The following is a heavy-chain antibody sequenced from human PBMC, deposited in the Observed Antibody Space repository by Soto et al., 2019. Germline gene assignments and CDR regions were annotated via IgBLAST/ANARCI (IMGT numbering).Heavy chain of an antibody. J-gene: IGHJ4*02. CDR1: GDIFSGYS. D-gene: IGHD5-12*01. V-gene: IGHV1-69*06. Sequence: SVKVSCKTSGDIFSGYSISWVRPAPGQGLEWMGGIIPIFGTTNYAQRFHGRVTITADKSTSTVHMELYSLKSEDTAVYYCARDLGSGYDPGDYWGQGTLVTVSS. CDR3: ARDLGSGYDPGDY. CDR2: IIPIFGTT.